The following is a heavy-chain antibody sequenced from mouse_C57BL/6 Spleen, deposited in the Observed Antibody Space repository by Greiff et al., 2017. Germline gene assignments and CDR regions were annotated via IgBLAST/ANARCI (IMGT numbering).Heavy chain of an antibody. CDR3: ARDSLCFDY. J-gene: IGHJ2*01. D-gene: IGHD6-1*01. V-gene: IGHV1-26*01. CDR1: GYTFTDYY. CDR2: INPNNGGT. Sequence: VQLQQSGPELVKPGASVKISCKASGYTFTDYYMNWVKQSHGKSLEWIGDINPNNGGTSYNQKFKGKATLTVDKSSSTAYMELRSLTSEDSAGYYCARDSLCFDYWGQGTTLTVSS.